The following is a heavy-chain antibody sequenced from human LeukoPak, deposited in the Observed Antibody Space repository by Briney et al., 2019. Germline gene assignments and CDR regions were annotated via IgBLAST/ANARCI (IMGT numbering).Heavy chain of an antibody. J-gene: IGHJ4*02. CDR3: VRDAPGTTPFDH. CDR2: IKVNGDDI. CDR1: GFNFRNYG. D-gene: IGHD1-7*01. V-gene: IGHV3-74*01. Sequence: GGSLRLSCGASGFNFRNYGMNWVRQAPGKGLVWLSGIKVNGDDIVYADSVRGRFTISRDNDKNTLYLQMRSLRAEDTAVYYCVRDAPGTTPFDHWGQGTLVTVSS.